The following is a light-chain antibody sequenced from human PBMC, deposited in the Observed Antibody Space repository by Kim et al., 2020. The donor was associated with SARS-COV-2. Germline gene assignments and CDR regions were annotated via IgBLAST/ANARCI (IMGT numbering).Light chain of an antibody. J-gene: IGKJ1*01. V-gene: IGKV1-5*03. CDR3: QQYDSFPWT. Sequence: ASGGDRVTVTCRASQSISGWLAWYQQRPGKAPNLLIYKASVLEAGVPSRFSGYNSGAEFTLTITSLQPGDFATYYCQQYDSFPWTFGQGTKVDIK. CDR2: KAS. CDR1: QSISGW.